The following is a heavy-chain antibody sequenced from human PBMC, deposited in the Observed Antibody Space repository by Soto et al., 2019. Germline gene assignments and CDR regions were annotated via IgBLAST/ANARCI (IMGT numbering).Heavy chain of an antibody. CDR3: ASLTAAAGTGY. CDR1: GESFSGFH. J-gene: IGHJ4*02. Sequence: SETLSLTCAVYGESFSGFHWNWIRQPPGKGLEWIGEINHSGSTTYTPSLKSRVTISRDTSRNQFSLKLSSVTAADTAVYYCASLTAAAGTGYWGQGTLVTVSS. D-gene: IGHD6-13*01. V-gene: IGHV4-34*01. CDR2: INHSGST.